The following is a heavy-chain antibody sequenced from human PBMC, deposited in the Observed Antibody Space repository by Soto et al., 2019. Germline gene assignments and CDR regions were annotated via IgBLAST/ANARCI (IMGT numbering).Heavy chain of an antibody. Sequence: NPSETLSLTCTVSGGSISSGDYYWSWIRQPPGKGLECIGYVSHSEGTYYNPSLKSRVIMSIDTSTNQFSLNLNSVTAADAAVYYCARADDYSYRFDYWGQGTLVTVSS. V-gene: IGHV4-30-4*01. J-gene: IGHJ4*02. D-gene: IGHD4-4*01. CDR1: GGSISSGDYY. CDR2: VSHSEGT. CDR3: ARADDYSYRFDY.